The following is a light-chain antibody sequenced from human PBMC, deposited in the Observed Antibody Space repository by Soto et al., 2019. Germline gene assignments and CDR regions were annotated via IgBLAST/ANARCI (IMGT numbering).Light chain of an antibody. J-gene: IGLJ2*01. Sequence: VLTQSPSASASLGASVKLTCTLSSGHGSYAIAWHQQQPEKGPRYLMKVNSDGSHSKGDGIPDRFSGSSSGAERYLTISSLQSEDEADYYCQTWGTGIGVFGGGTKLTVL. CDR1: SGHGSYA. V-gene: IGLV4-69*01. CDR2: VNSDGSH. CDR3: QTWGTGIGV.